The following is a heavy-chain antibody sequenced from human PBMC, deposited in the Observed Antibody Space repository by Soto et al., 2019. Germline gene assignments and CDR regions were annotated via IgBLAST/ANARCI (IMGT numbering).Heavy chain of an antibody. V-gene: IGHV4-31*03. D-gene: IGHD4-17*01. CDR3: ARSLTHTTVVTGYYFDY. Sequence: SETLSLTCSVSGASISSGGDYWNWIRQHPGKGLEWIGYIYYSGTTYYNPSLKSRVTISVDTSKNQFSLKLSSVTAADTAVYYCARSLTHTTVVTGYYFDYWGQGTLVTVSS. CDR1: GASISSGGDY. J-gene: IGHJ4*02. CDR2: IYYSGTT.